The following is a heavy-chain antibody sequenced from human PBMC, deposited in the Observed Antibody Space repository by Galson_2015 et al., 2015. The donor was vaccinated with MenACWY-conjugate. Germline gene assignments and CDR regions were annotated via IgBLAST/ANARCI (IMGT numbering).Heavy chain of an antibody. Sequence: SLRLSCAASGFTFSSYSMNWVRQAPGKGLEWVSYISSSSSTIYYADSVKGRFTISRDNAKNSLYLLMNSLRAEDTAVYYCARDVGAWQYGYYYYYMDVWGKGTTVTVSS. CDR2: ISSSSSTI. D-gene: IGHD3-10*01. CDR1: GFTFSSYS. J-gene: IGHJ6*03. CDR3: ARDVGAWQYGYYYYYMDV. V-gene: IGHV3-48*01.